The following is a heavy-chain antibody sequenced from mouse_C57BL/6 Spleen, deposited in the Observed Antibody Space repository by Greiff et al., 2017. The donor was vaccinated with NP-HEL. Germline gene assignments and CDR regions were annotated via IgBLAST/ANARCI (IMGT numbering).Heavy chain of an antibody. D-gene: IGHD1-1*01. CDR1: GYTFTSYW. CDR3: ARSVYYYGSSEGFFAY. V-gene: IGHV1-69*01. Sequence: VQLQQPGAELVMPGASVKLSCKASGYTFTSYWMHWVKQRPGQGLEWIGEIDPSDSYTNYNQKFKGKSTLTVDKSSSTAYMQLSSLTSEDSAVYYCARSVYYYGSSEGFFAYWGQGTLVTVSA. CDR2: IDPSDSYT. J-gene: IGHJ3*01.